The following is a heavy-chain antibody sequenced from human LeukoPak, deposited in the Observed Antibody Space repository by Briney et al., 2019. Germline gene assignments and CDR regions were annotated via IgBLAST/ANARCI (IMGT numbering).Heavy chain of an antibody. D-gene: IGHD2-2*01. CDR3: AKDIMVVVPAAMGDY. J-gene: IGHJ4*02. Sequence: GGSLRLSCAASGFTFSSYAVSWVRQAPGKGLEWVSAISGSGGSTYYADSVKGRFTISRDNSKNTLYLQMNSLRAEDTAVYYCAKDIMVVVPAAMGDYWGQGTLVTVSS. V-gene: IGHV3-23*01. CDR1: GFTFSSYA. CDR2: ISGSGGST.